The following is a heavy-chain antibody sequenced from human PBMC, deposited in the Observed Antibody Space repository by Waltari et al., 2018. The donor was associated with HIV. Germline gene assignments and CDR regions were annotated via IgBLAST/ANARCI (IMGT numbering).Heavy chain of an antibody. V-gene: IGHV4-39*01. Sequence: QLQLQESGPGLVKPSETLSLTCTVSGGSISSSSYYWGWIRQPPGKGLEWIGSIYYSGSTYYNPSLKSRVTISVDTSKNQFSLKLSSVTAADTAVYYCARPTYCGGDCYSWAFDIWGQGTMVTVSS. CDR3: ARPTYCGGDCYSWAFDI. CDR1: GGSISSSSYY. D-gene: IGHD2-21*02. J-gene: IGHJ3*02. CDR2: IYYSGST.